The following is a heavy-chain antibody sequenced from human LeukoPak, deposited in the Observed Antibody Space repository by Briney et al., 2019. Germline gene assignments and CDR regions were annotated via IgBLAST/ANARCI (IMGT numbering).Heavy chain of an antibody. CDR1: GFTFSSYG. CDR3: AKDRASYCTNGVCYMNY. J-gene: IGHJ4*02. D-gene: IGHD2-8*01. V-gene: IGHV3-33*06. CDR2: IWYDGSNK. Sequence: GGSLRLSCAASGFTFSSYGMHWVRQAPGKGLERVEVIWYDGSNKYYADSVKGRFTISRDNSKNTLYLQMKSLRAEDTAVYYCAKDRASYCTNGVCYMNYWGQGTLVTVSS.